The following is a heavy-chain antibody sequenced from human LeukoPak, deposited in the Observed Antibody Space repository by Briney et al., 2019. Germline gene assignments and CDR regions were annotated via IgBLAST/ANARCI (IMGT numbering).Heavy chain of an antibody. CDR3: ARHLSGSTWFDP. J-gene: IGHJ5*02. CDR1: GGSITSGDYY. D-gene: IGHD1-26*01. Sequence: SQTLSLTCTVSGGSITSGDYYWTWIRQPPGKGLEWVAYMHYTGHTYYNSSLKSRLTISVDTSKNQFSLQLSFVTPAHTAMYYCARHLSGSTWFDPWGQGTLVTVSS. V-gene: IGHV4-30-4*08. CDR2: MHYTGHT.